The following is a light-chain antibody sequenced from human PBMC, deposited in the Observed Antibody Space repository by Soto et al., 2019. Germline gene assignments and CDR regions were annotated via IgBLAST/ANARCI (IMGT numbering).Light chain of an antibody. Sequence: EIILSQSPATLSLSPGERDPFSCRASQSVSSSYLAWYQQKPGQAPRLLIYDASNRATGIPARFSGSGSGTDFTLTITSLEPEDFAVYYCQHRSIWPVSFGQGTRLAIK. CDR1: QSVSSSY. J-gene: IGKJ5*01. V-gene: IGKV3D-20*02. CDR2: DAS. CDR3: QHRSIWPVS.